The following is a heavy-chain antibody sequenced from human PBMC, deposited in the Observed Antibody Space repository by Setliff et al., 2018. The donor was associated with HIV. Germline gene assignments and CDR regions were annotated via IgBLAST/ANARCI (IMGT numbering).Heavy chain of an antibody. J-gene: IGHJ3*02. CDR1: GGTSSTHA. CDR2: IISILEIT. D-gene: IGHD3-10*01. V-gene: IGHV1-69*10. Sequence: GASVKVSCKASGGTSSTHAMNWVRQGPGQGLEWIGQIISILEITDYAQKLQGRVTITADGPTNTFYMELSGLRSDDTAVYYCAGPRGDEAFDIWGQGTMVTVSS. CDR3: AGPRGDEAFDI.